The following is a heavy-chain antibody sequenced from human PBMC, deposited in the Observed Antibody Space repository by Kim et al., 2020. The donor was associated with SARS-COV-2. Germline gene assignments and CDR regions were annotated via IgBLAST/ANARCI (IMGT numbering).Heavy chain of an antibody. D-gene: IGHD1-1*01. J-gene: IGHJ3*02. CDR2: IGAAGDT. CDR1: GFTFNYYD. Sequence: GGSLRLSCAASGFTFNYYDMHWVRQATGKGLEWVSAIGAAGDTYYPGSVKGRFTISRENAKNSLYLHMNSLRAGDTALYYCARVQKGSFDIWSQGTMVTV. CDR3: ARVQKGSFDI. V-gene: IGHV3-13*04.